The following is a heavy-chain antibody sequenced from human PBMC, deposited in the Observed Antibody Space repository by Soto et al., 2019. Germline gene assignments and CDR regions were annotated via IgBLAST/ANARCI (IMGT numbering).Heavy chain of an antibody. D-gene: IGHD2-2*01. Sequence: QVQLQESGPGLVKPSETLSLTCSVSGVSTSNHYWTWIRKPPGQGPEWIGCIYYRGTTNYNASFNSRVTITVDTSKNQFSLKLTSLTPADTAVYYCARGGGSPYHDHEFDYWGQGILVTVSS. J-gene: IGHJ4*02. V-gene: IGHV4-59*11. CDR3: ARGGGSPYHDHEFDY. CDR1: GVSTSNHY. CDR2: IYYRGTT.